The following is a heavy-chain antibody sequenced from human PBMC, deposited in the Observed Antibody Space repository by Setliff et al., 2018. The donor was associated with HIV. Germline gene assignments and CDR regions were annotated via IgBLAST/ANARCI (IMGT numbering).Heavy chain of an antibody. D-gene: IGHD3-16*01. Sequence: SETLSLTCTVSGGPISGYFWSWIRQPAGKGLEWIGRTFTSGITHYSPSLKSRVTMSVDTSKNQFSLNLTSVTAADTAVYYCAREPKGGDDRALDYWGQGTLVTVSS. CDR2: TFTSGIT. V-gene: IGHV4-4*07. CDR3: AREPKGGDDRALDY. CDR1: GGPISGYF. J-gene: IGHJ4*02.